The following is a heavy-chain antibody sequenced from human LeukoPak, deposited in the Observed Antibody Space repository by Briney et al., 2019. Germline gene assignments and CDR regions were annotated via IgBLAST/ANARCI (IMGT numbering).Heavy chain of an antibody. CDR2: IIPIFDTS. V-gene: IGHV1-69*05. CDR3: ARDLKNWFDP. J-gene: IGHJ5*02. CDR1: GGTFSSYA. Sequence: SVKVSCKASGGTFSSYAITWVRQAPGQGLEWMGGIIPIFDTSNYAQKFQGRVTMTRNTSISTAYMELSSLKSEDTAVYYCARDLKNWFDPWGQGTLVTVSS.